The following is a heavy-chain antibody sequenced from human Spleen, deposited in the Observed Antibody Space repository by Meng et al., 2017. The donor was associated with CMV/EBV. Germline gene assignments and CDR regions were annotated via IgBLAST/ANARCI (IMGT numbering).Heavy chain of an antibody. V-gene: IGHV4-39*07. CDR2: IHYSGST. Sequence: SETLSLTCTVSGGSISSSSYYCGWIRQPPGKGLEWIGGIHYSGSTYYNPPLKSRVTISVDTSKNQFSLKMSSVTAADTAVYYCAIDLAATKYRWNHFDPWGQGTLVTVSS. J-gene: IGHJ5*02. CDR1: GGSISSSSYY. CDR3: AIDLAATKYRWNHFDP. D-gene: IGHD2-15*01.